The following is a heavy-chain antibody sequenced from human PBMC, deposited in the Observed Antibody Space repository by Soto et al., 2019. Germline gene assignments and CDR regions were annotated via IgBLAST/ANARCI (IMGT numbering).Heavy chain of an antibody. J-gene: IGHJ6*02. CDR3: AKGVVSPPNYGMDV. CDR1: GYTFTGYY. Sequence: ASVKVSCKASGYTFTGYYMHWLRQAPGQGLEWMGWINPNSGGTNYAQKFQGWVTMTRDTSTSTAYMELSRLRSDDTAVYYCAKGVVSPPNYGMDVWGQGTTVTVSS. CDR2: INPNSGGT. V-gene: IGHV1-2*04. D-gene: IGHD3-3*01.